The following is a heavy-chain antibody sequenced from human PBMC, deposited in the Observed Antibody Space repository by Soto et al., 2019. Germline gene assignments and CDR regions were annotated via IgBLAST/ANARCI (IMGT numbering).Heavy chain of an antibody. D-gene: IGHD4-17*01. CDR1: GFTFSDYY. J-gene: IGHJ3*02. CDR3: ARGFLTTVATVAFDI. Sequence: QVQLVESGGGLVKPGGSLRLSCAASGFTFSDYYMTWIRQTPGKGLEWLSYISSSGTSIYSADSVKGRFTISRDNAKNSLYLKMNSLRAEDRAVYYCARGFLTTVATVAFDIWGQGTMVTVSS. V-gene: IGHV3-11*01. CDR2: ISSSGTSI.